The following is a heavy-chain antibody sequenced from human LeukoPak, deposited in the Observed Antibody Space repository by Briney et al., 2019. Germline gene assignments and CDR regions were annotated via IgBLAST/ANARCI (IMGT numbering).Heavy chain of an antibody. D-gene: IGHD3-10*01. CDR1: GFTFSSYA. J-gene: IGHJ3*02. Sequence: GGSLRLSCAASGFTFSSYAMSWARQAPGKGLEWVSAISGSGGSTYYADSVKGRFTISRDNSKNTLYLQMNSLRAEDTAVYYCAKASSLWFGELFDAFDIWGQGTMVTVSS. V-gene: IGHV3-23*01. CDR3: AKASSLWFGELFDAFDI. CDR2: ISGSGGST.